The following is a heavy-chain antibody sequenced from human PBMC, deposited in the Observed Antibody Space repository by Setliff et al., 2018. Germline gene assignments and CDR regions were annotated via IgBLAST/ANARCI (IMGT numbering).Heavy chain of an antibody. J-gene: IGHJ1*01. V-gene: IGHV3-30*03. Sequence: PGGSLRLSCAASGFTFSPYIIHWVRQAPGKGLEWVALISKDDTKKYLADSVKGRFTISRDSSRNTVDLQMSSLRPEDTALYYCARDPWQWLTTFTSAEYFQHWGQGTLVTVSS. CDR2: ISKDDTKK. CDR1: GFTFSPYI. CDR3: ARDPWQWLTTFTSAEYFQH. D-gene: IGHD6-19*01.